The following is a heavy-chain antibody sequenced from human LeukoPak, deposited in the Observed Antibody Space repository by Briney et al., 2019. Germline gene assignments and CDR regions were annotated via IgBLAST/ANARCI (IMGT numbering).Heavy chain of an antibody. D-gene: IGHD3-10*01. CDR3: ANRWFGEGY. Sequence: GGSLRLSCAASGFAFSSYAMSWVRQAPGKGLECVSAISGSGGSTYYADSVKGRFTISRDNSKNTLYLQMNSLRAEDTAVYYCANRWFGEGYWGQGTLVTVSS. CDR2: ISGSGGST. CDR1: GFAFSSYA. V-gene: IGHV3-23*01. J-gene: IGHJ4*02.